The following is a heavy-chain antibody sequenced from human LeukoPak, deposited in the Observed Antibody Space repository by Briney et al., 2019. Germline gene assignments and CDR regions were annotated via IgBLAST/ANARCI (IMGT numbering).Heavy chain of an antibody. CDR1: GYTFTSYG. D-gene: IGHD3-16*01. J-gene: IGHJ4*02. V-gene: IGHV1-18*01. CDR2: ISTYDGNT. Sequence: ASVKVSCKASGYTFTSYGVSWVRQAPGQGLEWMGWISTYDGNTKYAQKVQGTVTMTTDTSTSTAYMELRSLRSDDTAVYYCARARWGLPYFDYWGQGTLVAVSS. CDR3: ARARWGLPYFDY.